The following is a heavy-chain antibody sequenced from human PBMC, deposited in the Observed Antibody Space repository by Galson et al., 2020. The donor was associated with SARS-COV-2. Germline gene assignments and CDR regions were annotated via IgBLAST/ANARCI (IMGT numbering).Heavy chain of an antibody. CDR3: ARDDSHSTYTPDSGAFDI. V-gene: IGHV3-33*01. CDR1: GFTFSSYG. D-gene: IGHD2-21*01. CDR2: IWYDGSNK. J-gene: IGHJ3*02. Sequence: GESLKISCAASGFTFSSYGMHWVRQAPGKGLEWVAVIWYDGSNKYYADSVKGRFTISRDNSKNTLYLQMNSLRAEDTAVYYCARDDSHSTYTPDSGAFDIWGQGTMVTVSS.